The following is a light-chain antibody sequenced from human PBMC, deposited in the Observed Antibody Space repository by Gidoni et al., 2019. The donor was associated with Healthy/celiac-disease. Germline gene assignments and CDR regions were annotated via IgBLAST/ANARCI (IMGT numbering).Light chain of an antibody. Sequence: SSELTHVPAVSVALGQTVRITCQGDSLRSYYASWYQQKPVQAPVLVIYGKNNRPSGIPDRFSGSSSGNTASLTITGAQAEDEADYYCNSRDSSGNHLVFGGGTKLTVL. V-gene: IGLV3-19*01. CDR1: SLRSYY. J-gene: IGLJ2*01. CDR2: GKN. CDR3: NSRDSSGNHLV.